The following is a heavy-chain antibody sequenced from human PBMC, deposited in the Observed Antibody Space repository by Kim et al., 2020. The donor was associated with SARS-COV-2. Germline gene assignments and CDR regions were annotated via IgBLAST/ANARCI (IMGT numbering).Heavy chain of an antibody. Sequence: GESLKISCKGSGYTFNSYWIGWVRQMPGKGLECMGIIYPGDSDTRYNPSLQGPATISADKSTDTIYLQWSSLKASDTAMYYCARQGSGSYYRGKGMDVWGQGTAVIVSS. CDR3: ARQGSGSYYRGKGMDV. CDR1: GYTFNSYW. D-gene: IGHD3-10*01. CDR2: IYPGDSDT. J-gene: IGHJ6*02. V-gene: IGHV5-51*01.